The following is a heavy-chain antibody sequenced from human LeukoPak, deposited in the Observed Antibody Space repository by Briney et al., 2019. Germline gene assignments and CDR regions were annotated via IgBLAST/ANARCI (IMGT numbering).Heavy chain of an antibody. J-gene: IGHJ4*02. CDR1: GFTFSNYN. D-gene: IGHD3-3*01. CDR3: ATDRGWRTSGYYLYYFEY. Sequence: PGGSLRLSCAASGFTFSNYNMNWVRQAPGKGLEWVASIKHNGSEKYYVVSVRGRFTISRDNTKNSLYLQMSSLRAEDTAVYYCATDRGWRTSGYYLYYFEYWGQGTLVTVSS. CDR2: IKHNGSEK. V-gene: IGHV3-7*01.